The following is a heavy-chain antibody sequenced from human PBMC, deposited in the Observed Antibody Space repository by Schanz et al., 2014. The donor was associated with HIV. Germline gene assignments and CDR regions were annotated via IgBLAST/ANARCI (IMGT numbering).Heavy chain of an antibody. J-gene: IGHJ6*02. CDR2: IIPVFGTT. V-gene: IGHV1-69*06. CDR1: GGSFSSFS. D-gene: IGHD2-2*01. CDR3: ARGVPVVDLLDYHGLDV. Sequence: QVQLVQSGAEVKKPGSSVQVSCKASGGSFSSFSITWVRQAPGQGLEWMGGIIPVFGTTNYAQKFQGRVTITADKSTSTAYMELSSLRSEDTAVYYCARGVPVVDLLDYHGLDVWGQGTTVIVSS.